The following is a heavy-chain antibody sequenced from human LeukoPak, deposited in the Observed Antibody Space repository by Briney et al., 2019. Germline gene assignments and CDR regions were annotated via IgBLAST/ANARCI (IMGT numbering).Heavy chain of an antibody. CDR3: ADGEYPQYYFDY. V-gene: IGHV3-23*01. CDR1: GFTFSSYE. D-gene: IGHD7-27*01. CDR2: ISGSGGST. J-gene: IGHJ4*02. Sequence: PGGSLRLSCAASGFTFSSYEMNWVRQAPGKGLEWVSAISGSGGSTYYADSVKGRFTISRDNSKNTLYLQMNSLRAEDTAVYYCADGEYPQYYFDYWGQGTLVTVSS.